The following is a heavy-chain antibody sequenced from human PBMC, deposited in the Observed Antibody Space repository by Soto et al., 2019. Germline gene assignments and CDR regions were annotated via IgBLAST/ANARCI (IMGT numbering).Heavy chain of an antibody. CDR1: GVSIRSGGYY. CDR3: SRDRVMATAGNGPHYFGLDA. J-gene: IGHJ6*02. CDR2: SYYGGRT. V-gene: IGHV4-31*03. D-gene: IGHD5-18*01. Sequence: TLSLTCTVSGVSIRSGGYYWSWVGQSPGRGLEWIGNSYYGGRTYDNPSLKSRLTISVDTDENEFSLKLSSVTATETTVDYCSRDRVMATAGNGPHYFGLDAWGQGTTVTVSS.